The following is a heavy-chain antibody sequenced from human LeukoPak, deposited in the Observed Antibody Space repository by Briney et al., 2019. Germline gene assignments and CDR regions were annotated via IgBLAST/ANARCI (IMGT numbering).Heavy chain of an antibody. V-gene: IGHV4-59*12. CDR3: ARSGSGWFDP. D-gene: IGHD3-10*01. J-gene: IGHJ5*02. Sequence: SETLSLTCTVSGGSISSYYWSWIRQPPGKGLEWIGYVYHSGSTYYNPSLKSRVTISVDRSRNQFSLKLRSVTAADTAVYFCARSGSGWFDPWGQGTLVTVSS. CDR2: VYHSGST. CDR1: GGSISSYY.